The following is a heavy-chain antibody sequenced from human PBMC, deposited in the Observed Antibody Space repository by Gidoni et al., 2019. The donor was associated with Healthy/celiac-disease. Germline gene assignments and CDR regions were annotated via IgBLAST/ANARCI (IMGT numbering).Heavy chain of an antibody. V-gene: IGHV3-30*18. J-gene: IGHJ4*02. D-gene: IGHD3-3*01. CDR1: TFSSYG. Sequence: TFSSYGMHWVRQAPGKGLEWVAVISYDGSNKYYADSVKGRFTISRDNSKNTLYLQMNSLRAEDTAVYYCAKLPLSNDFWSGYYTPVDYWGQGTLVTVSS. CDR2: ISYDGSNK. CDR3: AKLPLSNDFWSGYYTPVDY.